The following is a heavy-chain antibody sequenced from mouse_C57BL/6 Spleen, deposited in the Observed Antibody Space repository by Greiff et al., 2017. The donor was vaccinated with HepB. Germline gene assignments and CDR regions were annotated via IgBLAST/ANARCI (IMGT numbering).Heavy chain of an antibody. CDR1: GYTFTDYE. CDR3: TRRGAYYSPY. Sequence: VQLKESGAELVRPGASVTLSCKASGYTFTDYEMHWVKQTPVHGLEWIGAIDPETGGTAYNQKFKGKAILTADKSSSTAYMELRSLTSEDSAVYYCTRRGAYYSPYWGQGTTLTVSS. V-gene: IGHV1-15*01. CDR2: IDPETGGT. D-gene: IGHD2-12*01. J-gene: IGHJ2*01.